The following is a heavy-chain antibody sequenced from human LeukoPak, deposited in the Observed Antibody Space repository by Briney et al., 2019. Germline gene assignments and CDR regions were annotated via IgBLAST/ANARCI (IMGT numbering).Heavy chain of an antibody. V-gene: IGHV3-21*01. D-gene: IGHD4-23*01. Sequence: GGSLRLSCAASGFTFSSYSMNWVRQAPGKGLEWVSSISSISSYIYYADSVKGRFTISRDNAKNSLYLQMNSLRAEDTAVYYCARDSAVNYYYYYMDVWGKGTTVTVSS. CDR3: ARDSAVNYYYYYMDV. CDR1: GFTFSSYS. J-gene: IGHJ6*03. CDR2: ISSISSYI.